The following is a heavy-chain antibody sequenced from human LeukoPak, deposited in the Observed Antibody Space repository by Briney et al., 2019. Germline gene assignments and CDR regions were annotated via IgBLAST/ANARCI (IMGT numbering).Heavy chain of an antibody. CDR3: ASPLYCSSTSCSNEYFQH. V-gene: IGHV3-30*04. D-gene: IGHD2-2*01. CDR1: GFTFSSYA. Sequence: GGSLRLSCAASGFTFSSYAMHWVRQAPGKGLEWVAVISSDGSNKYYADSMKGRFTISRDNSKNTLYLQMNSLRAEDTAVYYCASPLYCSSTSCSNEYFQHWGQGTLVTVSS. J-gene: IGHJ1*01. CDR2: ISSDGSNK.